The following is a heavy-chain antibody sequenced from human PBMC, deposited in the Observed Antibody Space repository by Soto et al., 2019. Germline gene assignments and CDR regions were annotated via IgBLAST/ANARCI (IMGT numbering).Heavy chain of an antibody. J-gene: IGHJ4*02. D-gene: IGHD6-13*01. CDR2: INPKSGGT. V-gene: IGHV1-2*02. CDR1: GYTFSGHY. CDR3: VRGLYSSPAYFFDS. Sequence: QVQLVQSGAEVRKPGASVKVTCNVTGYTFSGHYLHWVRQAPGQGLEWMGWINPKSGGTNYAQKFQDRVTMTADTSVRAASMELTSLRYDDTAVFYCVRGLYSSPAYFFDSWGQGTLVTVSS.